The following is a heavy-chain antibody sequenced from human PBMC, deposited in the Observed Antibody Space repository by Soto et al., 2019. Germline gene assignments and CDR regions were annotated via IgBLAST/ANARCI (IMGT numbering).Heavy chain of an antibody. J-gene: IGHJ6*02. Sequence: SVKVSCKASGGTFSSYAISWMRQAPGQGLEWMGGIIPIFGTANYAQKFQGRVTITADESTSTAYMELSSLRSEDTAVYYCARVVTSRYYYYGMDVWGQGTTVTVSS. D-gene: IGHD2-21*02. V-gene: IGHV1-69*13. CDR3: ARVVTSRYYYYGMDV. CDR2: IIPIFGTA. CDR1: GGTFSSYA.